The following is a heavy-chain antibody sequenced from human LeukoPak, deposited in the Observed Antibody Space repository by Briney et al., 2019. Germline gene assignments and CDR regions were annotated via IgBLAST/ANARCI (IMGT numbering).Heavy chain of an antibody. CDR2: IYYSGST. CDR1: GGSISSYY. D-gene: IGHD2-15*01. Sequence: SETLSLTCTVSGGSISSYYWSWIRQPPGKGLEWIGYIYYSGSTNYNPSLKSRVTISVDTSKTQFSLKLSSVTAADTAVYYCARGRCSGGSCYSVSSRPFDYWGQGTLVTVSS. CDR3: ARGRCSGGSCYSVSSRPFDY. J-gene: IGHJ4*02. V-gene: IGHV4-59*01.